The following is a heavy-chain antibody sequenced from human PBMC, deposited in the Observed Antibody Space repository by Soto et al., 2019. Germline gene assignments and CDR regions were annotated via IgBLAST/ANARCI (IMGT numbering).Heavy chain of an antibody. CDR1: GYSFTSYW. V-gene: IGHV5-51*01. J-gene: IGHJ6*02. CDR2: IYPGDSDT. CDR3: ARQGGPHSGDYYYYGMDV. Sequence: PGESLKISCKGSGYSFTSYWIGWVRQMPGKGLEWMGIIYPGDSDTRYSPSFQGQVTISADKSISTAYLQWSSLKASDTAMYYCARQGGPHSGDYYYYGMDVWGQGTTVTVSS. D-gene: IGHD3-10*01.